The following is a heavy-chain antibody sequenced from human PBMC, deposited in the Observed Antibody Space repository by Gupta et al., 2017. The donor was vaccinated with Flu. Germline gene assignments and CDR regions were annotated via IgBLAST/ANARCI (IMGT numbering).Heavy chain of an antibody. Sequence: QVQLVQSGAEVTKPGASVKVSCKASGYTFTNFYIHWVRQAPGQGLEWMGRINSSGGSTDYAQQFQGRVTMTRDTSTSTVYMELSSLRSGDTSIDYCARDAREGVRGGGLDVWGQGTTVTVSS. V-gene: IGHV1-46*01. CDR1: GYTFTNFY. CDR3: ARDAREGVRGGGLDV. J-gene: IGHJ6*02. CDR2: INSSGGST. D-gene: IGHD3-10*01.